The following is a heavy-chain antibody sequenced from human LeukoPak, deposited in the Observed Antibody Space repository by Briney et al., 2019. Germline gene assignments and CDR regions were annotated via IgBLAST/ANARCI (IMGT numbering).Heavy chain of an antibody. Sequence: GGSLRLSCEASGFTFSSYGMHWVRQAPGKGLEWVAIISYDGSSKYYADSVRGRFTISRDNSKNTLYLQMNSLRAEDTAVYYCARDPYSSGWYYYYYMDVWGKGTTVTVSS. V-gene: IGHV3-30*04. CDR3: ARDPYSSGWYYYYYMDV. D-gene: IGHD6-19*01. J-gene: IGHJ6*03. CDR1: GFTFSSYG. CDR2: ISYDGSSK.